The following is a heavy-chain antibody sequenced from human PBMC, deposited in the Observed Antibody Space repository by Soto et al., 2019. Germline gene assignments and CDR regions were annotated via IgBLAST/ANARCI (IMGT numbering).Heavy chain of an antibody. CDR2: IYYSGST. J-gene: IGHJ4*02. CDR3: ARLQQWRALGYFDY. D-gene: IGHD6-19*01. V-gene: IGHV4-59*01. Sequence: SETLSLTCTVSGGSISSYYWSWIRQPPGKGLEWIGYIYYSGSTNYNPSLKSRVTISVDTSKNQFSLKLSSVTAADTAVYYCARLQQWRALGYFDYWGQGTLVTVSS. CDR1: GGSISSYY.